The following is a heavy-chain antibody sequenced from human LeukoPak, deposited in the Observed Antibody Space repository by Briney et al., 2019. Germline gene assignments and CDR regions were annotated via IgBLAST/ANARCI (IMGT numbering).Heavy chain of an antibody. V-gene: IGHV4-38-2*02. CDR1: GYFISSGYY. D-gene: IGHD6-19*01. Sequence: SETLSLTCTVSGYFISSGYYWGWIRQPPGKGLQWIGSIHHSGSTYYNPSLKSRVTISVDTSKSQFSLKLSSVTAADTAVYYCARTSSSGLVGGYYFDYWGQGTLVTVSS. CDR3: ARTSSSGLVGGYYFDY. CDR2: IHHSGST. J-gene: IGHJ4*02.